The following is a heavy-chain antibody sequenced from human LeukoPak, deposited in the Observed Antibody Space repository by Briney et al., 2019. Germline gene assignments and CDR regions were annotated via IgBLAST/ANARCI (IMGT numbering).Heavy chain of an antibody. CDR3: ARGDDFSGDY. Sequence: PGGSLRLSCAASGFTFSSYWMSWVRQPPGKGLEWVANIKHDGSEKYHVDSVKGRFTISRDNAKNLLHLEMDSLRVEDTAVYYCARGDDFSGDYWGQGTLVTVSS. CDR2: IKHDGSEK. V-gene: IGHV3-7*04. D-gene: IGHD3/OR15-3a*01. J-gene: IGHJ4*02. CDR1: GFTFSSYW.